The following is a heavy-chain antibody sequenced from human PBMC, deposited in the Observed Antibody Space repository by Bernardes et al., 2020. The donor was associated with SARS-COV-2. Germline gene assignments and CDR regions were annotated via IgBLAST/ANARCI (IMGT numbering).Heavy chain of an antibody. V-gene: IGHV4-31*03. CDR3: ARGFPRYKDFWSGYYYFDN. J-gene: IGHJ4*02. Sequence: SETLSLTCTVSGGSISSDGYYWSWIRQHPGKGLEWIGYIYYSGSTYYNPSLKSRVTISLVTSRIQFSLRLSSVTAADTAVYYCARGFPRYKDFWSGYYYFDNWGQGTLVTVSS. D-gene: IGHD3-3*02. CDR2: IYYSGST. CDR1: GGSISSDGYY.